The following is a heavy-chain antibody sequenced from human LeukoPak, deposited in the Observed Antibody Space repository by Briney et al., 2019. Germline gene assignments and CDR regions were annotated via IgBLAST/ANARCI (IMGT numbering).Heavy chain of an antibody. CDR3: VSGGATLNYYYYGMDV. V-gene: IGHV3-74*01. CDR1: GFTFSRKW. Sequence: PGGSLRLSCAASGFTFSRKWMHWVRQAPGKGLVWVSRVNSDGSSTNYADSVKGRFTISRDNAKNTLYLQMNSLGDEDTAVYYCVSGGATLNYYYYGMDVWGQGTTVTVSS. D-gene: IGHD1-26*01. CDR2: VNSDGSST. J-gene: IGHJ6*02.